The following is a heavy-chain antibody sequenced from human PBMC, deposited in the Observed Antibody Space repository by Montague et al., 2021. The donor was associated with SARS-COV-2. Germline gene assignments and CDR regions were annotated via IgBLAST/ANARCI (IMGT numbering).Heavy chain of an antibody. V-gene: IGHV4-34*01. Sequence: SETLSLTCTVYGGSFSGYYWSWIRQPPGKGLEWIGEINHGGSTNXNPSLKSRVTISVDTSKNQFSLKLSSVTAADTAVYYCARGTEYGSGIYSHYYYDHWGQGTLVTVSS. CDR1: GGSFSGYY. CDR3: ARGTEYGSGIYSHYYYDH. CDR2: INHGGST. J-gene: IGHJ4*02. D-gene: IGHD3-10*01.